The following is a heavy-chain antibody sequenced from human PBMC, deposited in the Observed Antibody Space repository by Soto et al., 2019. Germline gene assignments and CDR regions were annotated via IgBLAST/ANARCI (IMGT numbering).Heavy chain of an antibody. CDR3: ARVNQFRGVNWFDP. V-gene: IGHV4-31*01. Sequence: QVQLQESGPGLVKPSQTLSLTCTVSGGSISSSGYYWSWIRQHPGKGLEWIGYIYYSGSTYYNPSLKSPVTISVDTSKNQFSLKLSSVTAADTAVYYCARVNQFRGVNWFDPWGQGTLVTVSS. J-gene: IGHJ5*02. CDR1: GGSISSSGYY. CDR2: IYYSGST. D-gene: IGHD3-10*01.